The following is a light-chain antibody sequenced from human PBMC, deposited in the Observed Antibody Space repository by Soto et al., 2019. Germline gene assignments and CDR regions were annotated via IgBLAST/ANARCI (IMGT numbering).Light chain of an antibody. CDR2: DAS. CDR1: PSVSSY. J-gene: IGKJ4*01. CDR3: QQRSNWQGAT. Sequence: EIVVTQSPSTLPLSPGERTTLSCRASPSVSSYLAWYQQKPGQAPRLLIYDASNRATGIPARFSGSGSGTDFTLTISSLEPEDFAVYYCQQRSNWQGATFGGGTKVEIK. V-gene: IGKV3-11*01.